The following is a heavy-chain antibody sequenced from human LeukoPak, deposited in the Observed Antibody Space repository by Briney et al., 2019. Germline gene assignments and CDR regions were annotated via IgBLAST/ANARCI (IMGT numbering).Heavy chain of an antibody. J-gene: IGHJ4*02. D-gene: IGHD2-15*01. CDR1: GGPFSGYY. V-gene: IGHV4-34*01. CDR2: ITHSGRT. CDR3: ARGYSTGPYPSDY. Sequence: SETLSLTCAVYGGPFSGYYWSWIRQPPGKGLEWIGEITHSGRTNYNPSLKSRVTISEDMSKNQFSLRVSSVTAADTAVYYCARGYSTGPYPSDYWGQGTLVTVSS.